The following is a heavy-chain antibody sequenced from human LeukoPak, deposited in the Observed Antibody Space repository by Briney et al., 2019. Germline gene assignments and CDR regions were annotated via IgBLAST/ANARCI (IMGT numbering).Heavy chain of an antibody. CDR1: GLTLSSTG. CDR3: ARERNPFDAFDI. CDR2: IWSDGINK. J-gene: IGHJ3*02. D-gene: IGHD1-14*01. Sequence: GGSLRLSCAASGLTLSSTGMHWVRQAPGKGLEWVAVIWSDGINKFYADSVRDRFTFSRDDSKNTLSLQMNGLRAEDTAVYYCARERNPFDAFDIWGQGTMVTVSS. V-gene: IGHV3-33*01.